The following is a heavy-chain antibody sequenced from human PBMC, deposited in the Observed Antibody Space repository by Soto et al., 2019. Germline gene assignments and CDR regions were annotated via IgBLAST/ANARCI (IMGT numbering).Heavy chain of an antibody. J-gene: IGHJ5*02. CDR1: GYIFSANY. CDR2: INPHSGAT. CDR3: VRAHARGFSNWFDP. Sequence: QVILVQSGAEVQKPGASLKVSCKASGYIFSANYIHWVRQAPGQGLEWLGWINPHSGATNYAQKFLGRVTMSADTSASTAYMDLARLKSDATAVYYCVRAHARGFSNWFDPWGRGTLVTVSS. D-gene: IGHD3-22*01. V-gene: IGHV1-2*02.